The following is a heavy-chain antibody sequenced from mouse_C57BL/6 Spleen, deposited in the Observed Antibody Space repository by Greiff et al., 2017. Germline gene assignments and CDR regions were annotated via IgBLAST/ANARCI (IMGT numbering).Heavy chain of an antibody. CDR2: ISSGGSYT. J-gene: IGHJ2*01. CDR1: GFTFSSYG. D-gene: IGHD2-1*01. Sequence: VQLQQSGGDLVKPGGSLKLSCAASGFTFSSYGMSWVRQTPDKRLEWVATISSGGSYTYYPGSVKGRFTITRDNAKNTLYLQMSSLKSEDTAMYDCARHEGLSYFFDYWGQGTTLTVSS. V-gene: IGHV5-6*01. CDR3: ARHEGLSYFFDY.